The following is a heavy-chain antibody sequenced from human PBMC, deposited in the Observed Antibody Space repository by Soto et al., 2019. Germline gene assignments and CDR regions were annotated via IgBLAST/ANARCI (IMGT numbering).Heavy chain of an antibody. CDR2: IGTAGDT. J-gene: IGHJ6*02. Sequence: PGGPLRPSCAASGSTFSSYNMHWVRPATGKGLERVSAIGTAGDTHYTGSVKGRYTIYRETAKNSLYLQMNSLRDGDRAVYYCARELVFSSCWPKDGMDVWGQRATVTVS. CDR3: ARELVFSSCWPKDGMDV. V-gene: IGHV3-13*01. D-gene: IGHD6-19*01. CDR1: GSTFSSYN.